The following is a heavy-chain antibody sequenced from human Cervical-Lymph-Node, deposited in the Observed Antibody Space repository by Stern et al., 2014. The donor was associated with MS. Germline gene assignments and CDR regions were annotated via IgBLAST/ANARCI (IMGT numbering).Heavy chain of an antibody. V-gene: IGHV4-4*02. CDR3: ARGDYCSGGSCHFDY. CDR2: VFHSGSI. D-gene: IGHD2-15*01. CDR1: GGSISSDNW. Sequence: QLQLQESGPGLVKPSGTLSLTCAVSGGSISSDNWWSWVRQPPGKGLEWIGEVFHSGSINYNPSLKSRVTISVDKSNKEFSLKLTSVTAADSAVYFCARGDYCSGGSCHFDYWGQGSLVTVSA. J-gene: IGHJ4*02.